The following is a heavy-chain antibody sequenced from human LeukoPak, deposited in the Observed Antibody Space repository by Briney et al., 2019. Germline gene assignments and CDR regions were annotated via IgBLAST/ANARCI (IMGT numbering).Heavy chain of an antibody. J-gene: IGHJ3*02. CDR3: ARADRSAFDI. Sequence: PSQTLSLTCAVSGGSISSGGYSWSWIRQPPGKGLEWIGYIYYSGSTYYNPSLKSRVTISVDTSKNQFSLKLSSVTAADTAVYYCARADRSAFDIWGQGTMVTVSS. CDR2: IYYSGST. V-gene: IGHV4-30-4*07. CDR1: GGSISSGGYS.